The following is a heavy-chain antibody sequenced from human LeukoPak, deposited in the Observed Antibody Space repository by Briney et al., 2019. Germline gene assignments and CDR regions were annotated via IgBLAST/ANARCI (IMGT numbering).Heavy chain of an antibody. J-gene: IGHJ6*03. CDR2: INDGGDT. D-gene: IGHD5-24*01. V-gene: IGHV4-34*01. CDR1: GGSFSGYD. CDR3: ARGLGWKVATMGLFFMDV. Sequence: PSETLSLTCGVYGGSFSGYDWSWVRQPPGKGLEWIGEINDGGDTNYNPSLKSRVTMSVDTSKNHFSLEVRSMTAADTAVYYCARGLGWKVATMGLFFMDVWGEGTTATVSS.